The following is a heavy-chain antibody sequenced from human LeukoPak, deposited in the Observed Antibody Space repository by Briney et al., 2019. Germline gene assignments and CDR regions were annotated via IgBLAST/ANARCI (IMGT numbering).Heavy chain of an antibody. CDR1: GGSISSNSYY. CDR3: ARGRGAYYDFWSGYQGNFDY. J-gene: IGHJ4*02. Sequence: PSETLSLACAVSGGSISSNSYYWGWIRQPPGKGLEWIGSIYYSGSTYYKSSLKSRVTISVDTSENQFSLKLSSVTAADTAVYYCARGRGAYYDFWSGYQGNFDYWGQGTLVTVSS. CDR2: IYYSGST. D-gene: IGHD3-3*01. V-gene: IGHV4-39*07.